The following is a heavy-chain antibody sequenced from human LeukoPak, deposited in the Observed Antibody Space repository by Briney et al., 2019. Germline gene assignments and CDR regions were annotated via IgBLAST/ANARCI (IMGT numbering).Heavy chain of an antibody. CDR1: GGSISSYY. D-gene: IGHD6-13*01. V-gene: IGHV4-59*01. J-gene: IGHJ1*01. Sequence: SETLSLTCTVSGGSISSYYWSWIRQPPGKGLEWIGYIDYSGSTIHNPSLKSRVTISVNTSKNQFSLQLTSVTAADTAVYYCARSGGLYTSTWYFHRWGQGTLVSVSS. CDR3: ARSGGLYTSTWYFHR. CDR2: IDYSGST.